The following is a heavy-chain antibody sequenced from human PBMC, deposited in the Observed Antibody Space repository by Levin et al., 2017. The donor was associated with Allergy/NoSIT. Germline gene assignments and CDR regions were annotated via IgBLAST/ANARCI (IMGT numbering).Heavy chain of an antibody. D-gene: IGHD5-18*01. J-gene: IGHJ4*02. V-gene: IGHV3-30*18. Sequence: GESLKISCAASGFTFSSYGMHWVRQAPGKGLEWVALISYDGSNTYYADSVKGRFTISRDNSKNTLYLQMNSLRAEDTAVYYCAKDGGYSYGWYFDYWGQGTLVTVSS. CDR2: ISYDGSNT. CDR1: GFTFSSYG. CDR3: AKDGGYSYGWYFDY.